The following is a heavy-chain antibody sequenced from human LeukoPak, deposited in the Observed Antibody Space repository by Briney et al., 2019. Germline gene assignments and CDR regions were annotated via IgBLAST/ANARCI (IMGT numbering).Heavy chain of an antibody. J-gene: IGHJ3*02. CDR1: GGTFSSYA. D-gene: IGHD2-8*01. V-gene: IGHV1-69*05. CDR3: ARDCTNGVCYRWDRSNDAFDI. CDR2: IIPIFGTA. Sequence: SVKVSCKATGGTFSSYAISWVRQAPGQGLEWMGGIIPIFGTANYAQKFQGRVTITTDESTSTAYMELSSLRSEDTAVYYCARDCTNGVCYRWDRSNDAFDIWGQGTMVTVSS.